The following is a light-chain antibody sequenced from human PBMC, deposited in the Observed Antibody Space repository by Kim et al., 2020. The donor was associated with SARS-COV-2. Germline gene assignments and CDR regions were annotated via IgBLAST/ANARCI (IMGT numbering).Light chain of an antibody. CDR2: KDI. CDR1: TLTKQY. V-gene: IGLV3-25*03. J-gene: IGLJ3*02. Sequence: VPPGQTARSNCSGDTLTKQYAYWYKKKPGQAPVLVIYKDIERPSGIPERFSGSSSGKTVTLTISGGQAEDEADYYCQSGDRSSEVFGGGTKRTVL. CDR3: QSGDRSSEV.